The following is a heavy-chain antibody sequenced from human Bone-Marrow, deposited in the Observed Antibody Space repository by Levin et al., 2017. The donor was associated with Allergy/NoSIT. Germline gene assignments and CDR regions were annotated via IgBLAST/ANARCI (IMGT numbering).Heavy chain of an antibody. CDR2: IDPGDSDA. CDR1: GYSFTDYW. V-gene: IGHV5-51*01. J-gene: IGHJ3*02. Sequence: GGSLRLSCQGSGYSFTDYWLAWVRQKPGKGLEWMGIIDPGDSDARYSPSFQGQVTISADKSLKTAYLQWSSLKASDTAMYYCARHIAAAGTFGAFDIWGQGTMVSVSS. D-gene: IGHD6-13*01. CDR3: ARHIAAAGTFGAFDI.